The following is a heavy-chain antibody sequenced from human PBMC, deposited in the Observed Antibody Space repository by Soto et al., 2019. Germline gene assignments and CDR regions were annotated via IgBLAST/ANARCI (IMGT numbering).Heavy chain of an antibody. CDR1: GGSVTSGSYY. D-gene: IGHD6-25*01. CDR3: TGDCGAPVTHGYDS. J-gene: IGHJ5*01. CDR2: IYSSGAT. V-gene: IGHV4-31*03. Sequence: QVQLQESGPGLVRPSQTLSLTCTVSGGSVTSGSYYWSWIRHCPGKGLEWIGYIYSSGATNYNPSLNSRVAMSEDTSKNKFSLQLTSVTVADTASYYSTGDCGAPVTHGYDSWGQGILVTVSS.